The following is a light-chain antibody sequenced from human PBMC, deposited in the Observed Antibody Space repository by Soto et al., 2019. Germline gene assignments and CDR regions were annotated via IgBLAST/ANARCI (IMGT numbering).Light chain of an antibody. Sequence: QSLLTQPPSASGSPEQSVAISCTGTSSDVGGYNYVSWYQQHPGKAPKLMIYEVNKRPSGVPDRFSGSKSGNTASLTVSGLQAEDEADYYCSSHAGSRNGLGHGTKVTVL. CDR1: SSDVGGYNY. CDR3: SSHAGSRNG. V-gene: IGLV2-8*01. CDR2: EVN. J-gene: IGLJ1*01.